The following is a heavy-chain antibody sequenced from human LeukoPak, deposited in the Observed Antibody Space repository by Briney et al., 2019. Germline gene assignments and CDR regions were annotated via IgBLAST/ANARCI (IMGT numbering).Heavy chain of an antibody. D-gene: IGHD3-22*01. CDR1: GYTFTGYY. CDR2: INPNSGGT. CDR3: ARTRGERWLRLLETYYYDSSGLDLDY. J-gene: IGHJ4*02. Sequence: EASVKVSCKASGYTFTGYYMHWVRQAPGQGLEWMGWINPNSGGTNYAQKFQGRVTMTRDTSISTAYMELSRLRSDDTAVYYCARTRGERWLRLLETYYYDSSGLDLDYWGQGTLVTVSS. V-gene: IGHV1-2*02.